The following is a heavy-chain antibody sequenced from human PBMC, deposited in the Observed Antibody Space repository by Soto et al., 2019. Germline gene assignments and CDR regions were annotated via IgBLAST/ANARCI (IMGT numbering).Heavy chain of an antibody. Sequence: PSETLSLTCAVYGGSLSGYYWNWIRQSPGKGLEWIGEINHSGSTNYNPSLKSRVTISLDTSKNQFSLYVNSVTAADTAVYYCARGESGTDYWGQGTLVTVSS. CDR1: GGSLSGYY. V-gene: IGHV4-34*01. J-gene: IGHJ4*02. D-gene: IGHD1-1*01. CDR2: INHSGST. CDR3: ARGESGTDY.